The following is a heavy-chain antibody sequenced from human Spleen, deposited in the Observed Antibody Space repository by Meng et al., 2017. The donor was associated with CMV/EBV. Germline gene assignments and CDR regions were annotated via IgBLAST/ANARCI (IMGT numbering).Heavy chain of an antibody. CDR2: IKHDGGET. V-gene: IGHV3-7*01. D-gene: IGHD2-8*01. Sequence: GGSLRLSCAASGFTFSNYWMTWVRQAPGKGLEWLANIKHDGGETYYAASVKGRFTISRDNAKKSLFLQMNSLGADDTAVYYCATYCTDTVCRAFDIWGHGTLDTVSS. CDR1: GFTFSNYW. CDR3: ATYCTDTVCRAFDI. J-gene: IGHJ3*02.